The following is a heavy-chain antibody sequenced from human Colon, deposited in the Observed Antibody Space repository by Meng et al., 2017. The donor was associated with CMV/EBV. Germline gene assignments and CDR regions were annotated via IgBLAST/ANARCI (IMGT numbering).Heavy chain of an antibody. Sequence: GGSLRLSCAASGFNLSSYAMTWVRQAPGKGLEWVSVITTSGGRHYADSVKGRFTISRDNSRSTVYLQMNSLRAEDTAQYYCARGKVVFHYWGQGTLVTVSS. CDR1: GFNLSSYA. CDR2: ITTSGGR. J-gene: IGHJ4*02. CDR3: ARGKVVFHY. D-gene: IGHD3-22*01. V-gene: IGHV3-23*01.